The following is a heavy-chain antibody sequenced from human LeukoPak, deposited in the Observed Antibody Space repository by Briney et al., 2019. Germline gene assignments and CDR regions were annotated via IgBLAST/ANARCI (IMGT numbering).Heavy chain of an antibody. CDR1: GFTFSSYW. D-gene: IGHD4-17*01. CDR3: ARAPPMTTVTTDAFDI. J-gene: IGHJ3*02. Sequence: GGSLRLSCAASGFTFSSYWMSWVRQAPGKGLEWVANIKQDGSEKYYVDSVKGRFTISGDNAKNSLYLQMNSLRAEDTAVYYCARAPPMTTVTTDAFDIWGQGTMVTVSS. V-gene: IGHV3-7*03. CDR2: IKQDGSEK.